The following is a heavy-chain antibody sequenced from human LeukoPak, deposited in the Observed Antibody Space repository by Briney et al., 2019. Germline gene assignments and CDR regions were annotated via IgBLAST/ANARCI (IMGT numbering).Heavy chain of an antibody. J-gene: IGHJ1*01. CDR3: ARAPSEIGGYYPEYFRH. CDR2: IKSDGST. CDR1: GFTFSSYW. V-gene: IGHV3-74*01. Sequence: GGSLRLSCAASGFTFSSYWMHWVRQAPGKGLVWVSRIKSDGSTRYADSVKGRFTISKDNAKNTVSLQMTSLRAEDTGVYYCARAPSEIGGYYPEYFRHWGQGTLVIVSS. D-gene: IGHD3-22*01.